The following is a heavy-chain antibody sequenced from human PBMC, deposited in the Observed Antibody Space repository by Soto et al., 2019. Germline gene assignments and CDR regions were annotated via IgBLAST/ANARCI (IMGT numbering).Heavy chain of an antibody. CDR2: IIPIFGTA. V-gene: IGHV1-69*12. D-gene: IGHD3-22*01. CDR1: GGTFSSYA. CDR3: ARDRGPSSGYYPYWFDP. J-gene: IGHJ5*02. Sequence: QVQLVQSGAEVKEPGSSVKVSCKASGGTFSSYAITWVRQAPGQGLEWMGGIIPIFGTANYAQKFQGRVTITADESTSTAYMELSSLRSEDTAVYYCARDRGPSSGYYPYWFDPGGQGTLVTVSS.